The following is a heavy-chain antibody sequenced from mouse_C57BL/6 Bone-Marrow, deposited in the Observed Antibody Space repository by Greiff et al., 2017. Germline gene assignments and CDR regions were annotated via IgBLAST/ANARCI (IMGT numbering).Heavy chain of an antibody. Sequence: QVQLKPPGAELVRPGSSVKLSCKASGYTFTSYWMHWVKQRPIQGLEWIGNIDPSDSETHYNQKFKDKATLTVDKSSSTAYMQLSSLTSEDSAVYYCAREKIYYYYAMDYWGQGTSVTVSS. D-gene: IGHD2-1*01. CDR3: AREKIYYYYAMDY. J-gene: IGHJ4*01. CDR1: GYTFTSYW. V-gene: IGHV1-52*01. CDR2: IDPSDSET.